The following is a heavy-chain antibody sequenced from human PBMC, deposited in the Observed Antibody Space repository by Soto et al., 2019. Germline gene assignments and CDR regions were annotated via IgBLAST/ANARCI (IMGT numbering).Heavy chain of an antibody. D-gene: IGHD3-3*01. CDR2: IKSKTDGGTT. J-gene: IGHJ5*02. V-gene: IGHV3-15*01. CDR1: GFTFSNAW. CDR3: TTDFFLATNWFDP. Sequence: GGSLRLSCAASGFTFSNAWMSWVRQAPGKGLEWVGRIKSKTDGGTTDYAAPVKGRFTISRDDSKNTLYLQMNSLKTEDTAVYYCTTDFFLATNWFDPWGQGTLVTVSS.